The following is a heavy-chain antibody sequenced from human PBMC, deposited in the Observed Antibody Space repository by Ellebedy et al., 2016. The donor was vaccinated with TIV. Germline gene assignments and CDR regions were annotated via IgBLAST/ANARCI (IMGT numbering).Heavy chain of an antibody. V-gene: IGHV1-46*01. D-gene: IGHD3-9*01. CDR2: INPSGGST. CDR3: ARDNSYDLLTGSNWFDP. J-gene: IGHJ5*02. Sequence: AASVKVSCKASGYTFTSYYMHWVRQAPGLGLEWMGIINPSGGSTSYAQKFQGRVSMTTDTSTSTAYMELRSLRSDDTAIYYCARDNSYDLLTGSNWFDPWGQGSLVTVSS. CDR1: GYTFTSYY.